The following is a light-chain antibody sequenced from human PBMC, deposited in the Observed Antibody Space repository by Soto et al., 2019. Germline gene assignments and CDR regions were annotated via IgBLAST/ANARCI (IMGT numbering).Light chain of an antibody. CDR3: QHYYSYSTT. CDR1: QSISNW. J-gene: IGKJ3*01. Sequence: DIQMTQSPSNLSASVGDRVTITCRASQSISNWLAWYQQKPGKAPKFLIYDVSSLESGDPSRFSGSGSGTEFTLPISSLQPDDFATYYCQHYYSYSTTFGTGTKVDIK. CDR2: DVS. V-gene: IGKV1-5*01.